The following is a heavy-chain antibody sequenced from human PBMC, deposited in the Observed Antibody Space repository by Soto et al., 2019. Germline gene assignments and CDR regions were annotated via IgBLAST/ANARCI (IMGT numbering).Heavy chain of an antibody. V-gene: IGHV3-23*01. CDR3: ARWWEQRLCRGYYGMDV. J-gene: IGHJ6*02. Sequence: EAQLLESGGGLVQPGGSLRLSCAVSGFTFSSYAMSWVRQAPGKGLEWVSAISGRGESTYYADSVKGRFTISRDNSKNPRILQMNSLRVEDTAVYYCARWWEQRLCRGYYGMDVWGQGTTVTVSS. CDR2: ISGRGEST. D-gene: IGHD6-25*01. CDR1: GFTFSSYA.